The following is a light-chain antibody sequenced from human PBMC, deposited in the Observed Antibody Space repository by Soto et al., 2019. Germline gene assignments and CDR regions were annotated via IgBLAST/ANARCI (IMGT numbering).Light chain of an antibody. J-gene: IGKJ1*01. CDR1: QSVSSK. CDR2: SAS. Sequence: EIVMTQSPATLSLSPGQRATLSCRASQSVSSKLAWYQQRPGQAPRLLIYSASTRATGIPARFSCSGSGTEFTLTISSLQSENFAVYYCHQYNHWFTWTFGQGTKVQIK. CDR3: HQYNHWFTWT. V-gene: IGKV3-15*01.